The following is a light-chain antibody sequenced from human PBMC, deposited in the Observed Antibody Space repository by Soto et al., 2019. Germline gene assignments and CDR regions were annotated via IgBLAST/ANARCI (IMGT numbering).Light chain of an antibody. Sequence: DIQMTQSPSSLSASVGDRVTITCRASQTISRYLNWYKQKLGKAPKLLIYGASSLHSGVPSRFSGSGSGTDFTLTISSLQPEDFAIYYCQQSYSLPWTFGQGTKVEIK. V-gene: IGKV1-39*01. CDR3: QQSYSLPWT. J-gene: IGKJ1*01. CDR1: QTISRY. CDR2: GAS.